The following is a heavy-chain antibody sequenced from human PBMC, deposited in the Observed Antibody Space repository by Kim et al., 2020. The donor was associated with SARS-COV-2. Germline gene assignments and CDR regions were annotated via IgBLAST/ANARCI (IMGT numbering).Heavy chain of an antibody. V-gene: IGHV1-2*02. CDR2: VSPNSGNT. CDR1: GYTFNDYF. CDR3: SHRPGVDDLAL. J-gene: IGHJ1*01. D-gene: IGHD1-1*01. Sequence: ASVKVSCRPSGYTFNDYFIHWVRQAPGQGLEWMGWVSPNSGNTRSPQKFQGRVTMTRDTSINTAFMQLGSLTFDDKAIYFCSHRPGVDDLALWGQGTLVT.